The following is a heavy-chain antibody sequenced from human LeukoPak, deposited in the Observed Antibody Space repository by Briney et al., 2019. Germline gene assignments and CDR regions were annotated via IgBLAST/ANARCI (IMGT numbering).Heavy chain of an antibody. J-gene: IGHJ4*02. V-gene: IGHV4-31*03. CDR1: GGSISSGGYY. CDR3: AMRALYSYTYYFDY. CDR2: IYYSGST. Sequence: SQTLSLTCTVSGGSISSGGYYWSWIRQHPGKGLEWIGYIYYSGSTYYNPSLKSRVTISVDTSKNQFSLKLSSVTAADTAVYSCAMRALYSYTYYFDYWGQGTLVTVSS. D-gene: IGHD5-18*01.